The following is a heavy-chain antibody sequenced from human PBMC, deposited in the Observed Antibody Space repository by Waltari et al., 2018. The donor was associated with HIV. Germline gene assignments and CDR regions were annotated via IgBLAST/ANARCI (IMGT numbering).Heavy chain of an antibody. Sequence: EAQLVQSGGGLLQRGGSMRPSCVVSAFTDNTNNITWVRQDPGKGLQWVSVIFSGGTTHYADSVKGRFTISRDNSENTVYLHLSTVRGDDTAMYYCARVKGGRPDAFDVWGRGTMVTVSS. D-gene: IGHD3-16*01. CDR1: AFTDNTNN. CDR2: IFSGGTT. CDR3: ARVKGGRPDAFDV. V-gene: IGHV3-53*01. J-gene: IGHJ3*01.